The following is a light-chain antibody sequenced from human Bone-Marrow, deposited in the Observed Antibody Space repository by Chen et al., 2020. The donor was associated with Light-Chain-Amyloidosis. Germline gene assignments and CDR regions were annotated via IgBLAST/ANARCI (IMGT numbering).Light chain of an antibody. CDR3: QQYGTSPLT. J-gene: IGKJ4*01. Sequence: EIVLTQSQGTLSLAPGEGANLSCRASQTISSNYLTWYQQKFGQAPRLLIYGSSSRATGIPDRFTGSGSGTDFTLTIIRLEPEDFAMYYCQQYGTSPLTFGGGTKVEI. CDR2: GSS. V-gene: IGKV3-20*01. CDR1: QTISSNY.